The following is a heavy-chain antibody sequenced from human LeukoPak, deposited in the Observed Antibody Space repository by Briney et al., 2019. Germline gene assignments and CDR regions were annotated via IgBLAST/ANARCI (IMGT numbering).Heavy chain of an antibody. J-gene: IGHJ4*02. CDR2: IYPGDSDT. CDR1: GYSFTSYW. Sequence: GESLKISCKGSGYSFTSYWIGWVRQMPGKGLEWMGNIYPGDSDTRYSPSFQGQVTISADKSISTAYLQWSSLKASDTAMYYCASAYYYDSSGYSSLYFDYWGQGTLVTVSS. CDR3: ASAYYYDSSGYSSLYFDY. D-gene: IGHD3-22*01. V-gene: IGHV5-51*01.